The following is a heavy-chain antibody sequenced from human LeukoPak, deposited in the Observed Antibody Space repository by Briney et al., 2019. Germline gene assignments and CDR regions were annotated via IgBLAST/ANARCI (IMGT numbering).Heavy chain of an antibody. CDR3: AKERAAGDGYLTPAGY. Sequence: GGSLRLSCAASGFTFSSYGMHWVRQAPGKGLEWVAVISYDGSNKYYADSVKGRFTISRDNSKNTLYLQMNSLRAEDTAVYYCAKERAAGDGYLTPAGYWGQGTLVTVSS. D-gene: IGHD5-24*01. J-gene: IGHJ4*02. V-gene: IGHV3-30*18. CDR2: ISYDGSNK. CDR1: GFTFSSYG.